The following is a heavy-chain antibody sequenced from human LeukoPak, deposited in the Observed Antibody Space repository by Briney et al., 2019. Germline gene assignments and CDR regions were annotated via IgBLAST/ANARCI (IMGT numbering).Heavy chain of an antibody. CDR2: ISYDGGNK. D-gene: IGHD1-26*01. J-gene: IGHJ4*02. CDR3: ATDRNSGKYYDY. Sequence: GGSLRLSCAASGFTFSSYAMHWVRQAPGKGLEWVAVISYDGGNKYYADSVKGRFTISRDNSKNTLYLQMNSLRAEDTAVYYCATDRNSGKYYDYWGQGTLVTVSS. CDR1: GFTFSSYA. V-gene: IGHV3-30-3*01.